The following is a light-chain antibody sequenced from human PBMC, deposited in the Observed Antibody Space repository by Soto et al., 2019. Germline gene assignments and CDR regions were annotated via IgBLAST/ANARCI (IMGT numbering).Light chain of an antibody. CDR1: SSDVGSYNL. Sequence: QSALTQPASVSGSPGQSITISCTGTSSDVGSYNLVSWYQQHPGKAPKLMIYEGSKRPSGVSNRFSGSKSGNTASLTISGLQAEDEADYYCCSYAGIYVVFGGGTQLTVL. V-gene: IGLV2-23*01. CDR3: CSYAGIYVV. CDR2: EGS. J-gene: IGLJ2*01.